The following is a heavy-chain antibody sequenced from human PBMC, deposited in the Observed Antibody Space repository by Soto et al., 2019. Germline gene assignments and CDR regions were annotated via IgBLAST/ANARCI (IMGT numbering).Heavy chain of an antibody. CDR3: AENSLLDYDFWSGYFLYFDY. CDR2: ISGSGGST. Sequence: GGSLRLSCAASGFTFSSYAMSWVRQAPGKGLEWVSAISGSGGSTYYADSVKGRFTISRDNSKNTLYLQMNSLRAEDTAVYYCAENSLLDYDFWSGYFLYFDYWGQGTLVTVSS. J-gene: IGHJ4*02. V-gene: IGHV3-23*01. CDR1: GFTFSSYA. D-gene: IGHD3-3*01.